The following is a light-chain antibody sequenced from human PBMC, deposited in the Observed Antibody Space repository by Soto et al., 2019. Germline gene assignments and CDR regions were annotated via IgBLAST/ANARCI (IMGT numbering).Light chain of an antibody. CDR1: QSVSSSY. V-gene: IGKV3-20*01. CDR3: QQFGSSLYT. J-gene: IGKJ2*01. Sequence: EIVLTQSPGTLSLSPGERATLSCRASQSVSSSYLAWYQQKPGQAPRLLIYGASSRATGIPDRFSGSGSGTDFTLTISRLEPDDFEVYYCQQFGSSLYTFGQGAKLDIK. CDR2: GAS.